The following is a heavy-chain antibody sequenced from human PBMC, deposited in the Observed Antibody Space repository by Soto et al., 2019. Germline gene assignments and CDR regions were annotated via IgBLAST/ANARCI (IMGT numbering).Heavy chain of an antibody. J-gene: IGHJ4*02. CDR2: IYYSGST. D-gene: IGHD5-12*01. Sequence: PSETLSLTCTVSGGSVSSGSYYWSWIRQPPGKGLEWIGYIYYSGSTNYNPSLKSRVTISVDTSKNQFSLKLSSVTAADTAVYYCARDSGDGYNCFDYWGQGTRVTVSS. V-gene: IGHV4-61*01. CDR1: GGSVSSGSYY. CDR3: ARDSGDGYNCFDY.